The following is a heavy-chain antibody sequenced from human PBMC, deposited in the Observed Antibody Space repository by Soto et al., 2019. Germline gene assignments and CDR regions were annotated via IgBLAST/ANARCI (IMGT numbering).Heavy chain of an antibody. D-gene: IGHD3-3*01. CDR3: ARERGTIFGVVISHFDY. J-gene: IGHJ4*02. V-gene: IGHV3-48*01. CDR1: GFTFSSYS. CDR2: ISSSSSTI. Sequence: VQLVESGGGLVQPGGSLRLSCAASGFTFSSYSMNWVRQAPGKGLEWVSYISSSSSTIYYADSVKGRFTISRDNAKNSLYLQMNSLRAEDTAVYYCARERGTIFGVVISHFDYWGQGTLVTVSS.